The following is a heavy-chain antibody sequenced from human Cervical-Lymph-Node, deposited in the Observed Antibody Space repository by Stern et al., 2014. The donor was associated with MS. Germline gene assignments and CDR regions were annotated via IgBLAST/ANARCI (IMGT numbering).Heavy chain of an antibody. D-gene: IGHD6-19*01. J-gene: IGHJ6*02. Sequence: VPLVEPGAEVNKPGASVKVSCKASGYTFTNYYMHWVRQAPGQGIEWMGIINPSCYSTSYAQRFQGRVTMTRDTSTSTVYMELSSLRSDDTAVYYCAREVAGHRLGMMDVWGQGTTVTVSS. V-gene: IGHV1-46*01. CDR3: AREVAGHRLGMMDV. CDR2: INPSCYST. CDR1: GYTFTNYY.